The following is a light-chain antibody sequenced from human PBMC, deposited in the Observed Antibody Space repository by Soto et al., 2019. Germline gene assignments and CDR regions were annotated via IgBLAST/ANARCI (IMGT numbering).Light chain of an antibody. Sequence: QSVLTQPPSVSAAPGQKVTISCSGSSSNIRNNYVSWYQQLPGTAPKLLIYDNDQRPLGIPDRFSGSTSGTSATLGITGLQTGDEAHYYCGTWDSSLSAVVFGGGTKLTVL. CDR3: GTWDSSLSAVV. CDR1: SSNIRNNY. V-gene: IGLV1-51*01. CDR2: DND. J-gene: IGLJ2*01.